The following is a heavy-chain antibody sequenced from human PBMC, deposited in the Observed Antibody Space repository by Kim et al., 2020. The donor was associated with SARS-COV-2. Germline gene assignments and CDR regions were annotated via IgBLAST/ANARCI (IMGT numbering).Heavy chain of an antibody. Sequence: GGSLRLSCAASGFTFSSYGMHWVRQAPGKGLEWVAVISYDGSNKYYADSVKGRFTISRDNSKNTLYLQMSSLRSEDTAVYYCARDRSGSYSPVWWFDPWG. CDR1: GFTFSSYG. V-gene: IGHV3-30*03. D-gene: IGHD3-10*01. J-gene: IGHJ5*02. CDR3: ARDRSGSYSPVWWFDP. CDR2: ISYDGSNK.